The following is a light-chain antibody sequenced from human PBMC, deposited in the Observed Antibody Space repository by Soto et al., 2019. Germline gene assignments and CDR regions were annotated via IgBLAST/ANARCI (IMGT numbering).Light chain of an antibody. J-gene: IGLJ7*01. CDR3: QTWGTGSAIVV. CDR1: SGHSNYA. Sequence: QLVLTQSPSASASLGASVKLTRTLSSGHSNYAIAWHQQQPEKGPRYLMYVNSGGSHIKGDGIPDRFSGSSSGAERYLFISSLQSEDEADYYCQTWGTGSAIVVFGGGTQLTVL. CDR2: VNSGGSH. V-gene: IGLV4-69*01.